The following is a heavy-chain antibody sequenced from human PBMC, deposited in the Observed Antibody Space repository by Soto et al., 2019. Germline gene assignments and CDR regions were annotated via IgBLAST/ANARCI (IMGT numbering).Heavy chain of an antibody. CDR2: IYYSGST. D-gene: IGHD5-12*01. CDR3: ARDRGYSGYDPRDPNNWFDP. CDR1: GGSVSSGSYY. Sequence: SETLSLTCTVSGGSVSSGSYYWSWIRQPPGKGLEWIGYIYYSGSTNYNPSLKSRVTISVDTSKNQFSLKLSSVTAADTAVYYCARDRGYSGYDPRDPNNWFDPWGQGTLVTVSS. V-gene: IGHV4-61*01. J-gene: IGHJ5*02.